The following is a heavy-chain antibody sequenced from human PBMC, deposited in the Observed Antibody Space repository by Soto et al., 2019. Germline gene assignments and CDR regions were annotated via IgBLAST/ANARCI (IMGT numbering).Heavy chain of an antibody. V-gene: IGHV3-30*18. D-gene: IGHD6-19*01. Sequence: VQLVESGGGVVQPGRSLRLSCAASGFTFSDYAMHWVRQAPGKGLEWVAVVSHDGRNTHYADSVKGRFTIARDSSNSTVSLETTSLRAEDTAVYYCAKGGRQWLVTSDFNYWGQGALVTVSS. J-gene: IGHJ4*02. CDR2: VSHDGRNT. CDR3: AKGGRQWLVTSDFNY. CDR1: GFTFSDYA.